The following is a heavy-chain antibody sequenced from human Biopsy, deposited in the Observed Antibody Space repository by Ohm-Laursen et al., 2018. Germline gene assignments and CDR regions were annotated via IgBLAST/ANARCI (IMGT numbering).Heavy chain of an antibody. V-gene: IGHV4-59*08. CDR2: IYNTGDT. Sequence: SETLSLTCTVSGGSITSYSWSWIRQPPGKGLEPIGYIYNTGDTTYNPSLQSRVTISLDTSNNQLSLRLGSVTAADAAVYYCARRSAANWYFNLWGRGTLVTVSS. J-gene: IGHJ2*01. CDR1: GGSITSYS. D-gene: IGHD6-25*01. CDR3: ARRSAANWYFNL.